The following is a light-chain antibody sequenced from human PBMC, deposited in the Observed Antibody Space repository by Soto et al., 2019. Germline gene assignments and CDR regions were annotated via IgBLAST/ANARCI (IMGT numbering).Light chain of an antibody. Sequence: EIVMTQSPAALSVSPGERATLSFRASQSVSSNLAWYQQKPGQAPRLLIYGASTRATGIPARFSGSGSGTEFTLTISSLEPEDFAVYYCQQRSNWLTFGPGTKVDIK. CDR1: QSVSSN. V-gene: IGKV3-15*01. CDR3: QQRSNWLT. CDR2: GAS. J-gene: IGKJ3*01.